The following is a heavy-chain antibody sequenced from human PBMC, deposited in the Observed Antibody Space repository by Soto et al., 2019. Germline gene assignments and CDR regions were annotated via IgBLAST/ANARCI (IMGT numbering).Heavy chain of an antibody. CDR3: AREKGYCSGGTCPATMTTVTTRYFDY. CDR1: GGSVSSGVYS. J-gene: IGHJ4*02. Sequence: PSETLSLTCGVSGGSVSSGVYSWSWILQPPGKGLDWIGYIYHIGGILYNPSLKSRVNISLDRSENQFSLKLSSVTAADTALYYCAREKGYCSGGTCPATMTTVTTRYFDYWGQGTLVTVSS. D-gene: IGHD2-15*01. CDR2: IYHIGGI. V-gene: IGHV4-30-2*01.